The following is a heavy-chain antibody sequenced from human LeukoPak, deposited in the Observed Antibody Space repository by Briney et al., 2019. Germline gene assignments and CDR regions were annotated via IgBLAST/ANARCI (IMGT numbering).Heavy chain of an antibody. D-gene: IGHD1-1*01. J-gene: IGHJ5*02. V-gene: IGHV1-2*02. CDR2: INPNSGGT. CDR1: GYTFTGYY. CDR3: ASTTGSRAHWFDP. Sequence: ASVKVSCKASGYTFTGYYMHWVRQAPGQGLEWMGWINPNSGGTNYAQKFQGRVTMTRDTSISTAYMELSRLRSDDTAVYYCASTTGSRAHWFDPWGQGTLVTVSS.